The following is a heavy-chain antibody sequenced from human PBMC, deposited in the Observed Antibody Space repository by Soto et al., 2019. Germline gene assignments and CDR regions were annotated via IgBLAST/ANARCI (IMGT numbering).Heavy chain of an antibody. J-gene: IGHJ5*02. CDR3: ARDRVEMATINRFDP. V-gene: IGHV3-74*01. Sequence: GGSLRLSCAASGFTFSSYWMHWVRQAPGKGLVWVSRINSDGSSTSYADSVKGRFTISRDNAKNTLYLQMNSLRAEDTAVYYCARDRVEMATINRFDPWGKGTLVTVSS. D-gene: IGHD5-12*01. CDR2: INSDGSST. CDR1: GFTFSSYW.